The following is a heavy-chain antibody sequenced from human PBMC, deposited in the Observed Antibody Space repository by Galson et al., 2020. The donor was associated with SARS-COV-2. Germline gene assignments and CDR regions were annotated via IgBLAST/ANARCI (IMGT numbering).Heavy chain of an antibody. V-gene: IGHV3-30*18. CDR2: ISYDANNR. Sequence: QAGGSLSLPCSASGFTFRSYGLHWVRQAPGTGLEWVAHISYDANNRYYADSVKGRFTMSRDNSKSTLYVQMNSLREEDTAVYYCAKERQWQQYYCDNGGQGILVTVSS. J-gene: IGHJ4*02. CDR3: AKERQWQQYYCDN. CDR1: GFTFRSYG. D-gene: IGHD6-13*01.